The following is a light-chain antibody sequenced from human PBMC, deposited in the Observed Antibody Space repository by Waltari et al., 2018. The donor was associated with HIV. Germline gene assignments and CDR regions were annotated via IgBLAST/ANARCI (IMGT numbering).Light chain of an antibody. CDR2: GNT. CDR1: SSKIGAGYD. CDR3: QSYDTSLSAYV. Sequence: QSVLAQPPSVSGAPGQRVTISHTGSSSKIGAGYDVHWYQQLPGSAPKFLIYGNTNRPSGVPDRFSGSKSGSSASLAITGLQAEEEADYYCQSYDTSLSAYVFGTGTKVTVL. V-gene: IGLV1-40*01. J-gene: IGLJ1*01.